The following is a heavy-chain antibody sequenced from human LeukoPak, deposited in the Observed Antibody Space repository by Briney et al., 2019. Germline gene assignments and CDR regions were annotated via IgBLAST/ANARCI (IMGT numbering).Heavy chain of an antibody. CDR3: ARGASSGWHHWNDP. CDR1: GGSFSGYY. Sequence: IPSETLSLTCAVYGGSFSGYYWSWIRQPPGKGLEWIGEINHSGSTNYNPSFKSRVTISIDTSKNQLSLKLHSVTAADTAVYYCARGASSGWHHWNDPWGQGTLVTVSS. V-gene: IGHV4-34*01. J-gene: IGHJ5*02. CDR2: INHSGST. D-gene: IGHD6-19*01.